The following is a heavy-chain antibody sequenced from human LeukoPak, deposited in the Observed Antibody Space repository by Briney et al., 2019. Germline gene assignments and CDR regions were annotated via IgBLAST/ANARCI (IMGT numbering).Heavy chain of an antibody. CDR2: IGYEGSNK. Sequence: PGGSLRLSCAAPGFTFSNYGMRWVRKAPGKGLGWVAVIGYEGSNKYYADSVKGRFTISRDNSKNTLYLQMNSLRAEDTAVYYCAGGMDSGYAWGYYYGMDVWGQGTTVTVSS. CDR3: AGGMDSGYAWGYYYGMDV. CDR1: GFTFSNYG. D-gene: IGHD5-12*01. J-gene: IGHJ6*02. V-gene: IGHV3-33*01.